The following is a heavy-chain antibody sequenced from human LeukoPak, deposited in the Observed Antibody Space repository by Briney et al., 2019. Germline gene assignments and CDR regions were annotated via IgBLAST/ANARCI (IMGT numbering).Heavy chain of an antibody. CDR3: ASGWLRIRFDY. D-gene: IGHD5-12*01. CDR1: GFTFSSYW. V-gene: IGHV3-7*01. J-gene: IGHJ4*02. Sequence: GGSLRLSCTASGFTFSSYWMSWVRQAPGKGLEWVANIKQDGSEKYYVDSVKGRFTISRDNAKNSLYLQMNSLRAEDTAVYYCASGWLRIRFDYWGQGTLVTVSS. CDR2: IKQDGSEK.